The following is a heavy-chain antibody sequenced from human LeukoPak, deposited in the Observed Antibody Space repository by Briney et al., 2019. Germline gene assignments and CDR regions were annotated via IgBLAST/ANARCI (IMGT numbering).Heavy chain of an antibody. CDR1: GFTFSSYS. Sequence: GGSLRLSCAASGFTFSSYSMNWVRQAPGKGLEWVSSISSSSSYIYYADSVKGRFTISRDNAKNSLYLQMNSLRAEDTAVYYCARDGVVKLGYYYYYMDVWGKGTTVTISS. V-gene: IGHV3-21*01. CDR2: ISSSSSYI. CDR3: ARDGVVKLGYYYYYMDV. J-gene: IGHJ6*03. D-gene: IGHD3-16*01.